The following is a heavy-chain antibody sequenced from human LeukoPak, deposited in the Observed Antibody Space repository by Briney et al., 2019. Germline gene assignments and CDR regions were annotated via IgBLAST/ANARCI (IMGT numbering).Heavy chain of an antibody. CDR3: ARVRANYDILTGHFDY. CDR1: GGTFSSYA. Sequence: ASVKVSCKASGGTFSSYAISWVRQAPGQGLEWMGGIIPIFGTANYAQKFQGRVTITADKSTSTVYMELSSLRSEDTAVYYCARVRANYDILTGHFDYWGQGTLVTVSS. J-gene: IGHJ4*02. CDR2: IIPIFGTA. D-gene: IGHD3-9*01. V-gene: IGHV1-69*06.